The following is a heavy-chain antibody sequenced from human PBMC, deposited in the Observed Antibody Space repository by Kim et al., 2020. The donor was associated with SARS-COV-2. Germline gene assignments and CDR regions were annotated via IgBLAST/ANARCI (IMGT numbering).Heavy chain of an antibody. CDR1: GFNFGLFG. CDR2: ISYQGSDK. Sequence: GGSLRLSCAASGFNFGLFGMHWVRQAPGKGLEWVAAISYQGSDKYYSDSVKGRFTISKDIPKNTLYLQMNSLRPEDTAVYYCAKWTAASPWFYIDYWGQGALVTVSS. CDR3: AKWTAASPWFYIDY. V-gene: IGHV3-30*18. J-gene: IGHJ4*02. D-gene: IGHD3-10*01.